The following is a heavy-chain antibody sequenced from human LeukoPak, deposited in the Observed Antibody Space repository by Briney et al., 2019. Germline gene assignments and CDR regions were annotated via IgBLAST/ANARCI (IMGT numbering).Heavy chain of an antibody. V-gene: IGHV3-21*01. CDR2: ISSSSSYI. J-gene: IGHJ6*04. CDR1: GFTFSSYS. Sequence: GGSLRLACAASGFTFSSYSMNWVRQAPGKGLEWVSSISSSSSYIYYADSVKGRFTISRDNAKNSLYLQMNSLRAEDTAVYYCARDRLRYFDVWGKGTTVTVSS. D-gene: IGHD3-9*01. CDR3: ARDRLRYFDV.